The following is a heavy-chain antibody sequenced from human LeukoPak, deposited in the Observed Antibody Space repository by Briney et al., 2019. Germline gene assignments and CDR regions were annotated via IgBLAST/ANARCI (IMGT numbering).Heavy chain of an antibody. CDR2: INWNGGST. Sequence: GGSLRLSCAASGFTFDDYGMSWVRQAPGKGLEWVSGINWNGGSTGYADSVKGRFTISRDNAKNSLYLQMNSLRAEDTALYYCASSYGSGSYYNGILDYWGQGTLVTVSS. CDR3: ASSYGSGSYYNGILDY. V-gene: IGHV3-20*04. CDR1: GFTFDDYG. J-gene: IGHJ4*02. D-gene: IGHD3-10*01.